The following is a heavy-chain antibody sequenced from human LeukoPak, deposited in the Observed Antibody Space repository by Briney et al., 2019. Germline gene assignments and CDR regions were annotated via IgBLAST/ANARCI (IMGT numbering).Heavy chain of an antibody. V-gene: IGHV3-23*01. CDR1: GFTFSSYA. CDR2: ISGSGDTT. D-gene: IGHD1-14*01. J-gene: IGHJ4*02. CDR3: AGGTTYYFDC. Sequence: GGSLRLSCAASGFTFSSYAMRWVRQAPGKGLEWVSSISGSGDTTSYADSVKGRFTISRDNSKNRLYLQMNSLRAEDTAVYYCAGGTTYYFDCWGQGTLVTVSS.